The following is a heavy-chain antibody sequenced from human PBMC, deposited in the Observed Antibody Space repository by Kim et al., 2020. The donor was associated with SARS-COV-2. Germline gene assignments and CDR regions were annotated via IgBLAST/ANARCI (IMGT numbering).Heavy chain of an antibody. Sequence: GGSLRLSCAASGFTFGNFGMNWVRQAPGKGLEWVSVITTRGGTTYYADSVKGRFTISRDNSKNTLYLQMSSLRVEDTAVYYCARHSGAFSIYDYFHSWG. D-gene: IGHD5-12*01. CDR3: ARHSGAFSIYDYFHS. J-gene: IGHJ4*01. V-gene: IGHV3-23*01. CDR2: ITTRGGTT. CDR1: GFTFGNFG.